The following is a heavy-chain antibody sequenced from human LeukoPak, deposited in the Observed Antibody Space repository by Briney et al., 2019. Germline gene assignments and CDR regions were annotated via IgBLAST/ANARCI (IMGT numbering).Heavy chain of an antibody. D-gene: IGHD6-13*01. CDR1: GFTFSSYS. CDR2: ISSSSSYI. Sequence: GGSLRLSCAASGFTFSSYSMNWVRQAPGKGLEWVSSISSSSSYIYYADSVKGRFTISRDNAKNSLYLQMNSLRAEDTAVYYCASRGSSWDFDYWGQGTLVTVSS. V-gene: IGHV3-21*01. J-gene: IGHJ4*02. CDR3: ASRGSSWDFDY.